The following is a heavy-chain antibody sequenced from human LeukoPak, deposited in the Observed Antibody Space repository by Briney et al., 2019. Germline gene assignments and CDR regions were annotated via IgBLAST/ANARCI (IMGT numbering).Heavy chain of an antibody. CDR3: ARGYSGTSDY. CDR2: ISSSSSYI. CDR1: GFTFSSYS. D-gene: IGHD1-26*01. V-gene: IGHV3-21*01. Sequence: AGGSLRLSCAASGFTFSSYSMNWVRQAPGKGLEWVSSISSSSSYIYYADSMKGRFTISRDNAKNSLYLQMNSLRAEDTAVCYCARGYSGTSDYWGQGTLVTVSS. J-gene: IGHJ4*02.